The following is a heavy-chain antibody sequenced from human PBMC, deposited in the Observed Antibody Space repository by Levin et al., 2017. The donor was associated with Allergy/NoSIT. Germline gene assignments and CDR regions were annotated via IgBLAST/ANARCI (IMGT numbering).Heavy chain of an antibody. J-gene: IGHJ4*02. V-gene: IGHV3-30-3*01. CDR3: ARGGLLWFGEYPLNFDY. CDR1: GFTFSSYA. CDR2: ISYDGSNK. Sequence: GGSLRLSCAASGFTFSSYAMHWVRQAPGKGLEWVAVISYDGSNKYYADSVKGRFTISRDNSKNTLYLQMNSLRAEDTAVYYCARGGLLWFGEYPLNFDYWGQGTLVTVSS. D-gene: IGHD3-10*01.